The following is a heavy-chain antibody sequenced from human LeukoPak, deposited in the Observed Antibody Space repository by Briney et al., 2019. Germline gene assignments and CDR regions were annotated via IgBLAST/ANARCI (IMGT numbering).Heavy chain of an antibody. CDR1: GGSFSGYY. V-gene: IGHV4-34*01. J-gene: IGHJ6*03. Sequence: SETLSLTCAVYGGSFSGYYWSWIRQPPGKGLEWIGEINHSGSTNYNPSLKSRVIISVDTSKNQFSLKLSSVTAADTAVYYCARGRGYYMDVWGKGTTVTVSS. CDR3: ARGRGYYMDV. CDR2: INHSGST.